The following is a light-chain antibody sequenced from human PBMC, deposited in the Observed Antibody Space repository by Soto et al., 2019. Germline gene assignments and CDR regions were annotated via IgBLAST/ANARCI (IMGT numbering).Light chain of an antibody. V-gene: IGKV2-28*01. Sequence: DIVMTQSPLSLPVTPGEPASISCRTSQSLLHSNGYNYLDWYLQKPGQSPQLLIYWGSNRASGVPDRFSGSGSGTDFTLKINRVEAEDVGVYFCMQGRQSPPTLGQGTKVEIK. CDR2: WGS. J-gene: IGKJ1*01. CDR3: MQGRQSPPT. CDR1: QSLLHSNGYNY.